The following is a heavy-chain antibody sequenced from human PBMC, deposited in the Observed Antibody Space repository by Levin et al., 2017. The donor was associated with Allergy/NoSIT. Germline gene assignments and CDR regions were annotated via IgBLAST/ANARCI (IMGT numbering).Heavy chain of an antibody. J-gene: IGHJ4*02. D-gene: IGHD6-19*01. Sequence: GGSLRLSCAASGFTFSSYGMHWVRQAPGKGLEWVAVIWHDGSNKYYADSVKGRFTISRDNSKQMLYLLMNSLRAEDTAVYYCATGYSSGWYSSPAWWGQGTVVTVSS. V-gene: IGHV3-33*01. CDR3: ATGYSSGWYSSPAW. CDR2: IWHDGSNK. CDR1: GFTFSSYG.